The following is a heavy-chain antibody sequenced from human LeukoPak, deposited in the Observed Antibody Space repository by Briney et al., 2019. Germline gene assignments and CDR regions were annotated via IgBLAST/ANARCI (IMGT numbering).Heavy chain of an antibody. CDR2: INHCEST. D-gene: IGHD6-13*01. Sequence: ASETLSLTCAVYGRSLSGYYWSWIRQPPGRGLEWIGEINHCESTNYNPPLKSRVSISVNTSHNLIAPKQISVCAPGTAVYCCARLTYSSSWRKGRNTRWFDPWGQGTLVTVSS. CDR1: GRSLSGYY. J-gene: IGHJ5*02. CDR3: ARLTYSSSWRKGRNTRWFDP. V-gene: IGHV4-34*01.